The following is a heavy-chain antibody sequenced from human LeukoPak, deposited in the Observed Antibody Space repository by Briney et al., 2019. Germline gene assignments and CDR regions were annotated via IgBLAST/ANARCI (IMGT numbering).Heavy chain of an antibody. CDR1: GYTFTSYG. Sequence: GASVKDSCKASGYTFTSYGISWVRQAPGQGLEWMGWISAYNGNTNYAQKLQGRVTMTTDTSTSTAYMELRSLRSDDTAVYYCAGPRYPNYYGMDVWGQGTTVTVSS. CDR2: ISAYNGNT. V-gene: IGHV1-18*01. D-gene: IGHD1-1*01. J-gene: IGHJ6*02. CDR3: AGPRYPNYYGMDV.